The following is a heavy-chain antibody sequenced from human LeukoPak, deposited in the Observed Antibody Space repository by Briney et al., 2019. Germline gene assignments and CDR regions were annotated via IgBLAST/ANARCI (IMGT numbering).Heavy chain of an antibody. Sequence: GGSLRLSCEASGFTVSNHWMHWVRQAPGKGLVWGSVISKDGSTSIYADSVRGRLTISRDNAKNTLYLQMNSLRAEDTAVYYCAKRLSSSSTWYYFDYWGQGTLVTVSS. J-gene: IGHJ4*02. D-gene: IGHD6-13*01. V-gene: IGHV3-74*01. CDR2: ISKDGSTS. CDR1: GFTVSNHW. CDR3: AKRLSSSSTWYYFDY.